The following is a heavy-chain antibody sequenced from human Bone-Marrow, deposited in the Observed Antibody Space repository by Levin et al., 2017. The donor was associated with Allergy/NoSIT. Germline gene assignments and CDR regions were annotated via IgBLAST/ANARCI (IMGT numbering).Heavy chain of an antibody. CDR2: ISASSTYI. Sequence: GGSLRLSCSASGFTVSGYSFNWVRQAPGKGLEWVSSISASSTYIHYGDSVKGRFTVSRDNGNKLLFLQMNSLTAEDTAVYFCVRDRGTTSLNGMDVWGQGTTVIVSS. D-gene: IGHD3-10*01. J-gene: IGHJ6*02. CDR3: VRDRGTTSLNGMDV. V-gene: IGHV3-21*01. CDR1: GFTVSGYS.